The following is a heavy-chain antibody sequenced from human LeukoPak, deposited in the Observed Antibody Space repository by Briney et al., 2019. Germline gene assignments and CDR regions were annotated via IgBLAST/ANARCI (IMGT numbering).Heavy chain of an antibody. CDR3: AKGNYDFWSGYLKMLDY. V-gene: IGHV4-30-4*01. CDR2: IYYSGST. CDR1: GGSISSGDYY. D-gene: IGHD3-3*01. Sequence: SETLSLTCTVSGGSISSGDYYWSWIRQPPGKGLEWIGYIYYSGSTYYNPSLKGRVTISVDTSKNQFSLKLSSVTAADTAVYYCAKGNYDFWSGYLKMLDYWGQGTLVTVSS. J-gene: IGHJ4*02.